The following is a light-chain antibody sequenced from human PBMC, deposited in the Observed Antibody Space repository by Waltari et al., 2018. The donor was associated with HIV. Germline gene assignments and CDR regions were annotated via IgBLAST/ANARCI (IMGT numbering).Light chain of an antibody. CDR3: QSYDSSLSGWV. CDR2: GNI. CDR1: NSNIGAGYD. J-gene: IGLJ3*02. Sequence: QSVLTQPPSVSGAPGQRVTISCTGSNSNIGAGYDVHWYQHLPGSAPKLLIYGNINRPAGVPDRFSGSKSATSASLAITGLQAEDETDYYCQSYDSSLSGWVFGGGTRLTVL. V-gene: IGLV1-40*01.